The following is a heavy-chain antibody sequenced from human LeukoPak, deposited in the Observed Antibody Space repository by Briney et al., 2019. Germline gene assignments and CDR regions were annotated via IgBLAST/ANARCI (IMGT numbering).Heavy chain of an antibody. CDR2: INWNGGST. J-gene: IGHJ5*02. CDR1: GFTFDDYG. D-gene: IGHD1-26*01. V-gene: IGHV3-20*04. Sequence: SGGSLRLSCAASGFTFDDYGMRWVRQAPGKGLEWVSGINWNGGSTGYADSVKGRFTISRDNAKNSLYLQMNSLRTEDTALYYCAGDVNMGWSGSYSERYNWFDPWGQGTLVTVSS. CDR3: AGDVNMGWSGSYSERYNWFDP.